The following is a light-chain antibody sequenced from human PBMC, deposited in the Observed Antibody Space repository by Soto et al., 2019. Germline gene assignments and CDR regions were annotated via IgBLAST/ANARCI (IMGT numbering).Light chain of an antibody. CDR2: GNR. CDR1: RSNLGAGYD. J-gene: IGLJ3*02. V-gene: IGLV1-40*01. CDR3: QAYDYSFTASV. Sequence: QSVLTQPPAVSGAPGQRVTLSCTRNRSNLGAGYDVHWYQQLPGAAPKLVIFGNRNRPSGVPERFSGSKAGTSASLAITGLQAEDEADYYCQAYDYSFTASVFGGGTQLTVL.